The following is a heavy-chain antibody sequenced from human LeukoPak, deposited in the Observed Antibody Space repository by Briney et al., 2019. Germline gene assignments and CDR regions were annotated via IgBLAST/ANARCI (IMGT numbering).Heavy chain of an antibody. D-gene: IGHD4-11*01. J-gene: IGHJ6*02. Sequence: PSETLSLTCTVSGGSISSYYWSWIRPPPGKGLEWIGYIYYSGSTNYNPSLKSRVTISVDTSKNQFSLKLSSVTAADTAVYYCARLNYEELYYYGMDVWGQGTTVTVSS. V-gene: IGHV4-59*01. CDR2: IYYSGST. CDR1: GGSISSYY. CDR3: ARLNYEELYYYGMDV.